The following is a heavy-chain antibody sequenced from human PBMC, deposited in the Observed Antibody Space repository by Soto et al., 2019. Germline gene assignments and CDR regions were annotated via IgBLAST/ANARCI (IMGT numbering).Heavy chain of an antibody. J-gene: IGHJ4*02. Sequence: QVQLQQWGAGLLKPSETLSLTCAVNGGSFTGYYGCWIRQSPGKGLEWIGEVSHRGRTNYNPSLKSRVTISIDTSKNQFCLKLNSVTAADTGMYYCARNGGSTWYYFDSWGQGTVVTVSS. D-gene: IGHD6-13*01. CDR3: ARNGGSTWYYFDS. CDR1: GGSFTGYY. CDR2: VSHRGRT. V-gene: IGHV4-34*01.